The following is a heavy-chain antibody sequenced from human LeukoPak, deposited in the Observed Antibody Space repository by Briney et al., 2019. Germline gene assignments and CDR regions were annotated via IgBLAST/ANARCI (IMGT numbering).Heavy chain of an antibody. CDR3: ARVRGYSYGVDY. D-gene: IGHD5-18*01. CDR2: ISHSGST. J-gene: IGHJ4*02. CDR1: GGSFSGYY. Sequence: SETLSLTCAVYGGSFSGYYWSWIRQPPGKGLEWIGEISHSGSTNYNPSLKSRVTISVDTSKNQFSLKLSSVTAADTAVYYCARVRGYSYGVDYWGQGTLVTVSS. V-gene: IGHV4-34*01.